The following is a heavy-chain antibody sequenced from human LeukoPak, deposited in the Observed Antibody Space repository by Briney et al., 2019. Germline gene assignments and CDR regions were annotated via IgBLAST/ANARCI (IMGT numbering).Heavy chain of an antibody. V-gene: IGHV3-23*01. CDR2: ISGSGGST. J-gene: IGHJ4*02. CDR1: GFTFSSYA. Sequence: GGSLRLSCAASGFTFSSYAMSWVRQAPGKGLEWVSAISGSGGSTYYADSVKGRFTISRDNSKNTLYLQMNSVRAEDTAVYYCAKQYYDFWSGYKDYWGQGTLVTVPS. D-gene: IGHD3-3*01. CDR3: AKQYYDFWSGYKDY.